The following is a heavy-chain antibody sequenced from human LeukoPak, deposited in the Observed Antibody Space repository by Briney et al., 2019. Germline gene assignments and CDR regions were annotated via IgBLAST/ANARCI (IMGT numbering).Heavy chain of an antibody. Sequence: GGSLRLSCAASGFTFSSYSMNWVRQAPGKGLEWVSSIISSTNYIYYADSMKGRFTISRDNAKNSLYLQMNGLRAEDTAVYYCARATLFYYYGMGVWGQGTTVTVSS. D-gene: IGHD3-16*01. CDR2: IISSTNYI. V-gene: IGHV3-21*01. CDR1: GFTFSSYS. J-gene: IGHJ6*02. CDR3: ARATLFYYYGMGV.